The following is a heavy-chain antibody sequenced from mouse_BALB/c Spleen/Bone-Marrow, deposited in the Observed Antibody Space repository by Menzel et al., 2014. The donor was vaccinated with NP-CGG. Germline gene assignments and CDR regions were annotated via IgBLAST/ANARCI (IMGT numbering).Heavy chain of an antibody. CDR1: GFNIKDTY. V-gene: IGHV14-3*02. J-gene: IGHJ3*01. D-gene: IGHD1-1*01. CDR2: IDPANGNT. CDR3: ASYYYGRSSFTY. Sequence: VQLQQPGAEPVKPGASVKLSCTASGFNIKDTYMHWVRQRPEQGLEWIGRIDPANGNTKYDPKFQGKATITADTSSNTAYLQLSSLTSEDTAVYYCASYYYGRSSFTYWGQGTLVTVSA.